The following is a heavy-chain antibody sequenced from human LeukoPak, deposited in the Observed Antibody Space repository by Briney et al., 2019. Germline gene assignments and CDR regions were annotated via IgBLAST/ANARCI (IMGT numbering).Heavy chain of an antibody. D-gene: IGHD6-13*01. Sequence: GGSLRLSCAASGFTFSSYGMHWVRQAPGKGLEWVAFIRYDGSNKYYADSVKGRFTISRDNSKNTLYLQMNSLRAEDTAVYYCAKEGRLSSSWYPDWFDPWGQGTLVTVTS. V-gene: IGHV3-30*02. CDR1: GFTFSSYG. CDR2: IRYDGSNK. CDR3: AKEGRLSSSWYPDWFDP. J-gene: IGHJ5*02.